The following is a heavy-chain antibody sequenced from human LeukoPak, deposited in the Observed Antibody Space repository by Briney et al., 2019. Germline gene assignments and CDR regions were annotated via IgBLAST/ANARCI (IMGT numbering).Heavy chain of an antibody. J-gene: IGHJ4*02. V-gene: IGHV5-51*01. D-gene: IGHD3-9*01. Sequence: GASVKISCKASGYSFTNYWIGWVRQMPGKGLEWMGIIYPGDSDTRYSPSFQGQVTISADKSISTAYLQWSRLKASDTAMFYCARHTAITGSIDYWGQGTLVTVS. CDR1: GYSFTNYW. CDR3: ARHTAITGSIDY. CDR2: IYPGDSDT.